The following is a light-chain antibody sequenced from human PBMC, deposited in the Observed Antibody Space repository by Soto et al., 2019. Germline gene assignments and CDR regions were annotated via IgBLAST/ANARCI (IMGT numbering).Light chain of an antibody. V-gene: IGKV1-39*01. CDR3: QQRYGAGT. CDR1: QSISIY. CDR2: AAS. J-gene: IGKJ4*01. Sequence: LSAYGEGGDPVAFRASQSISIYLKWYQQKPGKAPVLLIYAASNLQSGVPSRFGGSGYGTDVTRTLCSLQREDFATYYGQQRYGAGTLAGGTKVDI.